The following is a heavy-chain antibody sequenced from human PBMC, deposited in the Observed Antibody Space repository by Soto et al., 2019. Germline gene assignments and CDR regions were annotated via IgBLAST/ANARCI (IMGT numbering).Heavy chain of an antibody. Sequence: PGGSLKLSGAASGLSFSDYGMHWVRQAPGKGLEWLTIIWFDASHEYYADSVKGRFTISRDNSNNTLYLQLNSLTADDTAVYFCARDQGRATADGPLGNGLDVWGQVTAVTVSS. CDR3: ARDQGRATADGPLGNGLDV. CDR2: IWFDASHE. V-gene: IGHV3-33*01. CDR1: GLSFSDYG. D-gene: IGHD6-13*01. J-gene: IGHJ6*02.